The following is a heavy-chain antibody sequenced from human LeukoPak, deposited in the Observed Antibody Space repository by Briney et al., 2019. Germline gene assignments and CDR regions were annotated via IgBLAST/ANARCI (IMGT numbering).Heavy chain of an antibody. CDR1: GFTVSSNY. Sequence: GGSLRLSCAASGFTVSSNYMRWVRQAPGKGLEWVSSISSSSSYIYYADSVKGRFTISRDNAENSLFLQMNSLRVEDTAVYYCARAGFSSSWYVTSWGQGTLVTLSS. CDR2: ISSSSSYI. D-gene: IGHD6-13*01. CDR3: ARAGFSSSWYVTS. J-gene: IGHJ5*02. V-gene: IGHV3-21*01.